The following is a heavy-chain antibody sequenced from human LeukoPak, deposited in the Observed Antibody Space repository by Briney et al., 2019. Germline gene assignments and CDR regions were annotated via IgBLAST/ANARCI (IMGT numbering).Heavy chain of an antibody. Sequence: PSETLSLTCAVYGGSFSGYYWSWIRQPPGKGLEWIGEINHSGSTNYNPSLKSRVTISVDTSKNQFSLKLSSVTAADTAVYYCARRYNGPHIKAFDIWGQGTMVTVSS. CDR1: GGSFSGYY. V-gene: IGHV4-34*01. D-gene: IGHD1-1*01. J-gene: IGHJ3*02. CDR2: INHSGST. CDR3: ARRYNGPHIKAFDI.